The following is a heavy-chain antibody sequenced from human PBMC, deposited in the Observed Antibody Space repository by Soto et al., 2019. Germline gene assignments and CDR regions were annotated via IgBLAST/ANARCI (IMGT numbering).Heavy chain of an antibody. CDR3: AQTTGWPGFDY. D-gene: IGHD6-19*01. Sequence: QVQLQESGPGLVKPSETMSLTCTASGASISRYYWNWIRQSPGKGLEWIGHIYNGESTKYNPSLKSRVTISVDRSKNQPSLKLSSVTAADTAVYYCAQTTGWPGFDYWGQGTLVTVSS. J-gene: IGHJ4*02. CDR2: IYNGEST. CDR1: GASISRYY. V-gene: IGHV4-59*01.